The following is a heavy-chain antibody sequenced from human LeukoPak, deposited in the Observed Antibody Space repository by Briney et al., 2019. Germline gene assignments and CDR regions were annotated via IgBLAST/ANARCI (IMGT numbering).Heavy chain of an antibody. V-gene: IGHV3-23*01. CDR1: GFTFSSYA. D-gene: IGHD2-2*01. J-gene: IGHJ4*02. CDR2: ISGSGGST. Sequence: GGSLRPSCAASGFTFSSYAMRWVRQAPGKGLEWVSAISGSGGSTYYADSVKGRFTISRDNSKNTLYLQMNSLRAEDTAVYYCAKVFRYCSSTSCSLFDYWGQGTLVTVSS. CDR3: AKVFRYCSSTSCSLFDY.